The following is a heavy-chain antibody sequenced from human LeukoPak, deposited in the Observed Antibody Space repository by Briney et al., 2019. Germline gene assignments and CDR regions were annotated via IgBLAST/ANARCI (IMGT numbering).Heavy chain of an antibody. D-gene: IGHD3-9*01. J-gene: IGHJ4*02. Sequence: SETLSLTCTVSGGSISSGSYYWSWIRQPAGKGLEWIGRIYTSGSTNYNPSLKSRVTISVDTSKNQFSLKLSSVTAADTAVYYCARVFSSGAFDIWGQGTLVTVSS. CDR1: GGSISSGSYY. CDR2: IYTSGST. CDR3: ARVFSSGAFDI. V-gene: IGHV4-61*02.